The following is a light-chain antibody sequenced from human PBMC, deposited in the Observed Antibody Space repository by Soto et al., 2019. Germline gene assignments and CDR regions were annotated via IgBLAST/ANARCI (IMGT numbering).Light chain of an antibody. CDR2: EVN. V-gene: IGLV2-23*02. CDR1: NSDVGSYNL. Sequence: QSVLTQPASVSGSPGQSITISCTGTNSDVGSYNLVSWYQQHPGKAPKLIIYEVNKRPSGVSNRFSGSKSGTTASLTLSGLQADDEADYYCCSFAGTNTYGVFGGGTQLTVL. J-gene: IGLJ7*01. CDR3: CSFAGTNTYGV.